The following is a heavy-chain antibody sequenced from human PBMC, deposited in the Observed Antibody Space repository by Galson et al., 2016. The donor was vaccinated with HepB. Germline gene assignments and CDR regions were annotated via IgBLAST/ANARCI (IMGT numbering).Heavy chain of an antibody. D-gene: IGHD3-10*01. CDR3: ARHGSGSYYVWFDP. J-gene: IGHJ5*02. Sequence: SVKVSCKASGYTLTNYGITWVRQAPGQGLEWMGWISTYNGNTKYAQKFQGRVTMTIDTSTRTASMELRSLMSDDTAGYYCARHGSGSYYVWFDPWGQGTLATVS. CDR1: GYTLTNYG. CDR2: ISTYNGNT. V-gene: IGHV1-18*04.